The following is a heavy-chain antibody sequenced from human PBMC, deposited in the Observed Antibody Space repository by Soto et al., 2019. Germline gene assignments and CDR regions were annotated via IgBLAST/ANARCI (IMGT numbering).Heavy chain of an antibody. J-gene: IGHJ4*02. CDR1: GYTFTSYX. D-gene: IGHD3-10*02. Sequence: QVQLVQSGAEVKKPGASVKVSCKASGYTFTSYXXXWVRQAPGQGLEWMGWISAYNGSTNYAQKLQGRVTLTTXTXXXTXXXELRSLRSDDTAVYYCARDLGSEAGDHYYFDYWGQGTLVTVSS. CDR3: ARDLGSEAGDHYYFDY. V-gene: IGHV1-18*01. CDR2: ISAYNGST.